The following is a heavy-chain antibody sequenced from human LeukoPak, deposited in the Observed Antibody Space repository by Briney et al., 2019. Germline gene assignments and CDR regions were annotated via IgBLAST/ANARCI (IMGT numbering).Heavy chain of an antibody. V-gene: IGHV3-21*04. D-gene: IGHD5-12*01. Sequence: PGGSLRLSCVASGFAFETYTMNWVRQAPGKGLEWVSFISSTSSDINYADSVRDRFTISRDNAKNSLFLQMDSLRVEDTAVYYCAKGLFSGYYKYLDSWGQGTLVTVSS. CDR1: GFAFETYT. CDR2: ISSTSSDI. J-gene: IGHJ4*02. CDR3: AKGLFSGYYKYLDS.